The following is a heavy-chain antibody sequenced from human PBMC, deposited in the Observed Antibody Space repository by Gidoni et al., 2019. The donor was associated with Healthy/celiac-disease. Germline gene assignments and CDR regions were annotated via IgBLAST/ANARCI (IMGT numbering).Heavy chain of an antibody. J-gene: IGHJ1*01. CDR2: IYYSGST. CDR3: ASLSSSGLNFQH. D-gene: IGHD3-22*01. CDR1: GSSISSYY. Sequence: QAQLQASRPGLVKPSGTLSLTCTVSGSSISSYYWSWIRQPPGKGLEWIGYIYYSGSTNYNPSLKSRVTISVDTSKNQFSLKLSSVTAADTAVYYCASLSSSGLNFQHWGQGTLVTVSS. V-gene: IGHV4-59*01.